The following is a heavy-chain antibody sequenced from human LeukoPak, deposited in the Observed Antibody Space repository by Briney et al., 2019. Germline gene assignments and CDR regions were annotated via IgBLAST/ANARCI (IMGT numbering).Heavy chain of an antibody. J-gene: IGHJ4*02. D-gene: IGHD5-18*01. Sequence: WGSLRLSCEASGFTFGSHAMYWVRQAPGKGLEWVAGIFGIVGSPHYAHPVEGRFTISRDNSRNTVYLQINSLRAEDTAVYYCGKTTVGYSSGQKPAWPVDYWGQGTLVTVSS. CDR3: GKTTVGYSSGQKPAWPVDY. CDR2: IFGIVGSP. V-gene: IGHV3-23*01. CDR1: GFTFGSHA.